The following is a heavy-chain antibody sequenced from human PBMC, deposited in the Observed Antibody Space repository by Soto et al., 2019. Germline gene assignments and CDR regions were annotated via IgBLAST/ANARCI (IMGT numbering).Heavy chain of an antibody. V-gene: IGHV1-3*01. Sequence: GASVKVSCKASGFTFTLYSMHWVRQAPGQRLEWMGWINGGSGKTKYSKKFQGRVTIARDTSASTAYMEVSSLRSEDTAVYYCARYSGNYQDAFDIWGQGTTVTVSS. J-gene: IGHJ3*02. CDR1: GFTFTLYS. CDR3: ARYSGNYQDAFDI. CDR2: INGGSGKT. D-gene: IGHD1-26*01.